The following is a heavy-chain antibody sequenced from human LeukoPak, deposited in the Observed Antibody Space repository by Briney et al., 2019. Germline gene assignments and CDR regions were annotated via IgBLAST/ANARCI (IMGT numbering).Heavy chain of an antibody. CDR1: GFIFSNSG. CDR3: AAQGGYSYGFDY. D-gene: IGHD5-18*01. J-gene: IGHJ4*02. Sequence: PGGSLRLSCAASGFIFSNSGMHWVRQAPGKGLEWVAFIRYDGRNEYYVDSVKGRFTISRDNSKNTLYLQMNSLRAEDTAVYYCAAQGGYSYGFDYWGQGTLVTVSS. V-gene: IGHV3-30*02. CDR2: IRYDGRNE.